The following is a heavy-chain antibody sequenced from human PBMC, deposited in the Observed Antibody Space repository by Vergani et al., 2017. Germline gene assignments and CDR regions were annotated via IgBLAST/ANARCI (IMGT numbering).Heavy chain of an antibody. CDR2: IIPIFGTA. Sequence: QVQLVQSGAEVKKPGSSVKVSCKASGGTFSSYAISWVRQAPGQGLEWMGGIIPIFGTANYAQKFQGRVTITADKSTSTAYMELSSLRSEDTAVYYCARVHAYCGGDCYTQNNWFDPWGQGTLVTVSS. D-gene: IGHD2-21*02. CDR3: ARVHAYCGGDCYTQNNWFDP. CDR1: GGTFSSYA. J-gene: IGHJ5*02. V-gene: IGHV1-69*06.